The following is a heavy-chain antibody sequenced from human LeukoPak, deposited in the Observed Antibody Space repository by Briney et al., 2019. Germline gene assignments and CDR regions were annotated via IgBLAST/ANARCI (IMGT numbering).Heavy chain of an antibody. CDR2: ISGRDGRT. V-gene: IGHV3-23*01. CDR1: GLTFYTYA. Sequence: GGSLRLSCSVSGLTFYTYAMSWVRQAPGKGLEWVSAISGRDGRTYYPDSVKGRFTISRDNSKNTLYLQMNSLRAEDTAVYYCAKDITMVRGLWGSYYNYGIDVWGQGTTVTVS. D-gene: IGHD3-10*01. CDR3: AKDITMVRGLWGSYYNYGIDV. J-gene: IGHJ6*02.